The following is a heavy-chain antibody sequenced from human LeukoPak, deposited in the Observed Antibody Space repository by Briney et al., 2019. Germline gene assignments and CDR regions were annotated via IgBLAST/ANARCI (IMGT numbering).Heavy chain of an antibody. CDR2: INHSGST. V-gene: IGHV4-34*01. CDR3: ASPRAVNI. Sequence: NPSETLSLTCAVYGGSFSGYYWSWIRQPPGKGLEWIGEINHSGSTNYNPSLKSRVTISVDTSKNQFSLKLSSVTAADTAVYYCASPRAVNIWGQGTLVTVSS. J-gene: IGHJ4*02. D-gene: IGHD3-10*01. CDR1: GGSFSGYY.